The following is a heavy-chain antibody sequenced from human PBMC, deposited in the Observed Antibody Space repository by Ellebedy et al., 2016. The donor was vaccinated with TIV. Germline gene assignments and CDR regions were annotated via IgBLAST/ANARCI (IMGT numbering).Heavy chain of an antibody. CDR3: ARLADYGDYDDY. V-gene: IGHV5-10-1*01. D-gene: IGHD4-17*01. CDR1: GYSFTNYW. Sequence: GESLKISCNGSGYSFTNYWISWVRQMPGKGLEWMGRIDPSDSYTNYSPSFQGHVTISADKSISTAYLQWSSLKASDTAMYYCARLADYGDYDDYWGQGTLVTVS. CDR2: IDPSDSYT. J-gene: IGHJ4*02.